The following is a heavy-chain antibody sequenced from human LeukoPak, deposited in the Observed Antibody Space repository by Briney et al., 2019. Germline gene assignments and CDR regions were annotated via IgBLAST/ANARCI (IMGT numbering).Heavy chain of an antibody. CDR2: ISSSGTTI. Sequence: GGSLRLSCAASGFHFSDYYMSWIRQAPGKGLERVSYISSSGTTIYYAHSVKGRYTISRDNAKNSLYLQMNSQRAEYTAVYYCARKVVGVPAATPYFDYWGQGPLVTVSS. CDR1: GFHFSDYY. V-gene: IGHV3-11*01. CDR3: ARKVVGVPAATPYFDY. J-gene: IGHJ4*02. D-gene: IGHD2-2*01.